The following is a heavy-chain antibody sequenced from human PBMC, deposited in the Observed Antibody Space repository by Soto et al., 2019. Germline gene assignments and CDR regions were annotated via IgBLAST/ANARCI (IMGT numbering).Heavy chain of an antibody. Sequence: GGSLRLSCAASGFTLGKYTMGWVRQAPGKGLEWVAESYSSGGTEYADSVKGQFTISRDNSKNTLFLQMNSLGVEDTALYYCARDREPDGIWTFDSWGQGTLVTVSS. CDR1: GFTLGKYT. CDR2: SYSSGGT. D-gene: IGHD3-9*01. V-gene: IGHV3-23*05. CDR3: ARDREPDGIWTFDS. J-gene: IGHJ4*02.